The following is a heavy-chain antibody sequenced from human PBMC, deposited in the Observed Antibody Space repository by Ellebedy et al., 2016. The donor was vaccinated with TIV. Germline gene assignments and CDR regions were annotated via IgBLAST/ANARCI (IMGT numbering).Heavy chain of an antibody. CDR1: GFTFRSYW. Sequence: GGSLRLSCAASGFTFRSYWMSWVRQAPGKGLEWVANIRQDGNDKYYVDSVKGRFTISRDNAKNSLYLQMNSLRAEDTAVYYCASDGSYGDYLSPTHAFAFWGQGTLVTVSS. CDR3: ASDGSYGDYLSPTHAFAF. CDR2: IRQDGNDK. D-gene: IGHD4-17*01. V-gene: IGHV3-7*01. J-gene: IGHJ3*01.